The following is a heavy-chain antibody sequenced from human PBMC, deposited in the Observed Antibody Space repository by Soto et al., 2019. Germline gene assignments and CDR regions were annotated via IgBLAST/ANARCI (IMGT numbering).Heavy chain of an antibody. Sequence: ASVKVSCKASGYTFTSCYMHWVRQAPGQGLEGMGIINPSAGSTTYAQRFQGRVTMTADTSTSTLYMELSSLRSEDTAMYYCARDKRRSGYDIFPRLGCFDPWGQGTLVTVSS. CDR3: ARDKRRSGYDIFPRLGCFDP. D-gene: IGHD5-12*01. CDR2: INPSAGST. CDR1: GYTFTSCY. V-gene: IGHV1-46*01. J-gene: IGHJ5*02.